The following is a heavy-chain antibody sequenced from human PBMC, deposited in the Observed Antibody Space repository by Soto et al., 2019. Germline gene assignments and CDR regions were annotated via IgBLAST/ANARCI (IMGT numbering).Heavy chain of an antibody. J-gene: IGHJ4*02. CDR1: GFTFRSYG. Sequence: QVQLVESGGGVVQPGRPLRLSCAASGFTFRSYGMHWVRQAPGKGGEWVAVIGYDGSNKYYADSVKGRFTISRDNSKNTLYLQMNSLRAEDTAVYYCARDPDYWGQGTLVTVSS. V-gene: IGHV3-33*01. CDR3: ARDPDY. CDR2: IGYDGSNK.